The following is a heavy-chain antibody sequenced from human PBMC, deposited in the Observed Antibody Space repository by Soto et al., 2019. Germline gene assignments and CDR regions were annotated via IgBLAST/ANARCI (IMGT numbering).Heavy chain of an antibody. CDR3: ARGDSTDCSNGVCSFFYNHDMDV. CDR2: INPNSGGT. D-gene: IGHD2-8*01. CDR1: GYTFTGYY. V-gene: IGHV1-2*02. Sequence: ASVKVSCKASGYTFTGYYMHWVRQAPGQGLEWMGWINPNSGGTNYAQKFQGRVTMTTDTSISTASMELSRLRSDDTAIYYCARGDSTDCSNGVCSFFYNHDMDVWGQGTTVTVSS. J-gene: IGHJ6*02.